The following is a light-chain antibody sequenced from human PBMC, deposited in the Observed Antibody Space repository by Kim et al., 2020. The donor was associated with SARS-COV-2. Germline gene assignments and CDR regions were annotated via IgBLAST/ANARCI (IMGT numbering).Light chain of an antibody. CDR2: DTS. Sequence: GGTVTLACGSSTGAVTGGHYPLWFQQKPCQAPRTLIYDTSNKHSWTPARFSGSLLGGKAALTLSGAQPEDEADYYSFLSYTAVHVVCGGGTQLTVL. CDR1: TGAVTGGHY. J-gene: IGLJ2*01. CDR3: FLSYTAVHVV. V-gene: IGLV7-46*01.